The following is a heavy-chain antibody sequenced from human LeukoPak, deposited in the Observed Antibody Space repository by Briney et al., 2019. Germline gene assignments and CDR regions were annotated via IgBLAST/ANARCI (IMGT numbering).Heavy chain of an antibody. D-gene: IGHD4-23*01. J-gene: IGHJ5*02. V-gene: IGHV4-34*01. CDR2: INHSGST. CDR3: ARGPVKVIRWLTGNWFDP. CDR1: GGSISSYY. Sequence: SETLSLTCTVSGGSISSYYWSWIRQPPGKGLEWIGEINHSGSTNYNPSLKSRVTISVDTSKNQFSLKLSSVTAADTAVYYCARGPVKVIRWLTGNWFDPWGQGTLVTVSS.